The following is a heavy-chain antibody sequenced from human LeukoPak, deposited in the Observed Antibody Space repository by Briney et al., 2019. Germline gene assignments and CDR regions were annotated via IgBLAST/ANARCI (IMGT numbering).Heavy chain of an antibody. CDR1: GFTFSSYA. CDR3: ARGSIAARPKGGIDY. D-gene: IGHD6-6*01. J-gene: IGHJ4*02. CDR2: ISGSGGST. Sequence: GGSLRLSCAASGFTFSSYAMSWVRQAPGKGLEWVSAISGSGGSTYYADSVKGRFTISRDNSKNTLYLQMNSLRAEDTAVYYCARGSIAARPKGGIDYWGQGTLVTVSS. V-gene: IGHV3-23*01.